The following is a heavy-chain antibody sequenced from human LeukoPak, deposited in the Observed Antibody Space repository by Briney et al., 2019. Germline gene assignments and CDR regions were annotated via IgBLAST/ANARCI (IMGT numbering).Heavy chain of an antibody. J-gene: IGHJ3*02. CDR2: IYYSGST. CDR1: GGSISSSSYY. Sequence: SETLSLTCTVSGGSISSSSYYWGWIRQPPGKGLEWIGSIYYSGSTYYNPSLKSRVTISVDTSKNQFSLKLSSVTAADTAVYYCARHVLGGYSYGWLVAESHDALDIWGQGTMVTVSS. V-gene: IGHV4-39*01. CDR3: ARHVLGGYSYGWLVAESHDALDI. D-gene: IGHD5-18*01.